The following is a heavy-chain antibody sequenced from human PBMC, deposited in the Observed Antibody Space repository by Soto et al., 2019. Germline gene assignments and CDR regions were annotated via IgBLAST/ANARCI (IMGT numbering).Heavy chain of an antibody. J-gene: IGHJ5*02. CDR2: ISAYNGNT. CDR1: GYTFTSYG. D-gene: IGHD3-22*01. CDR3: ARIYYDSSGTAGNWFDP. V-gene: IGHV1-18*01. Sequence: GASVKVSCKASGYTFTSYGISWVRQAPGQGLEWMGWISAYNGNTNYAQKLQGRVTMTTDTSTSTAYMELRSLRSDDTAVYYCARIYYDSSGTAGNWFDPWGQGTLVTVSS.